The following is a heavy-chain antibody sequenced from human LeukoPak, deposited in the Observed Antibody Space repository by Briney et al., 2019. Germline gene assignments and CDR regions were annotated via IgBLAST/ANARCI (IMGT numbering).Heavy chain of an antibody. J-gene: IGHJ5*02. CDR1: GGSISSRSYY. CDR3: AKHGETAALFPTFDP. Sequence: SETLSLTCTVSGGSISSRSYYWGWIRQPPGKGLEWIGSIYYTGSTYYNPSLKSRVTVSVDTSKNQFSLKLSSVTAADAAAYYCAKHGETAALFPTFDPWGQGTLVTVSS. CDR2: IYYTGST. V-gene: IGHV4-39*01. D-gene: IGHD2-15*01.